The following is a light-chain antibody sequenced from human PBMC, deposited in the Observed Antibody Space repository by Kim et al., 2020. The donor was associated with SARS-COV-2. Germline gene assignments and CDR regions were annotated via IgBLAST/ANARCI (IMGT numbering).Light chain of an antibody. CDR2: KDS. V-gene: IGLV3-25*03. CDR1: ALPKQY. CDR3: QSADSSGTWV. Sequence: SYELTQPPSVSVSPGQTARITCSGDALPKQYAYWYQQKPGQAPVLVIYKDSERPSGIPARFSGSSSGTTVTLTTSGVQAEDEADYYCQSADSSGTWVFGG. J-gene: IGLJ3*02.